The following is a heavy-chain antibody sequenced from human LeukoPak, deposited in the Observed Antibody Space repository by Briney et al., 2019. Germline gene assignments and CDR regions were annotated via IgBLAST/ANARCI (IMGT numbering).Heavy chain of an antibody. V-gene: IGHV4-59*01. Sequence: SETLSLTCTVSGGSISSYYWSWIRQPPGKGLEWIGDIYYSGSTNYNPSLKSRVTISVDTSKNQFSLKLSSVTAADTAVYYCARDGYCSSTSCRHDAFDIWGQGTMVTVSS. J-gene: IGHJ3*02. CDR3: ARDGYCSSTSCRHDAFDI. D-gene: IGHD2-2*03. CDR1: GGSISSYY. CDR2: IYYSGST.